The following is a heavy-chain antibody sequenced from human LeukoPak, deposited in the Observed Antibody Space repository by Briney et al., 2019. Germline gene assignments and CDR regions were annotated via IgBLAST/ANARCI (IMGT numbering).Heavy chain of an antibody. Sequence: GGSLRLSCAASGFTFDDYAMYWVRQAPGKGLEWVSGISWNSGSIGYADSVKGRFTISRDNAKNSLYLQMNSLRAEDTALYYCAKGLVATITGDAFDIWGQGTMVTVSS. CDR1: GFTFDDYA. CDR3: AKGLVATITGDAFDI. D-gene: IGHD5-12*01. J-gene: IGHJ3*02. CDR2: ISWNSGSI. V-gene: IGHV3-9*01.